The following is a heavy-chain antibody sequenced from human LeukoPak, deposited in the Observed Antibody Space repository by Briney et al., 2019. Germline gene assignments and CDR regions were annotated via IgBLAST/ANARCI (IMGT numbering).Heavy chain of an antibody. D-gene: IGHD5-18*01. Sequence: GGSLRLSCAASGFSFSSYAMSWVRQAPGKGLEWVSGINERGDKTDFADSVKGRFIISRDNSKNTLYLELNNLRAEDTAVYYCATRGNSNGTPFDYWGQGTLVTVSS. J-gene: IGHJ4*02. CDR2: INERGDKT. CDR3: ATRGNSNGTPFDY. CDR1: GFSFSSYA. V-gene: IGHV3-23*01.